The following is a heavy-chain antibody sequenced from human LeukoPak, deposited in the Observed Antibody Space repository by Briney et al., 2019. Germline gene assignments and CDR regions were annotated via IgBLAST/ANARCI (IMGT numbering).Heavy chain of an antibody. CDR1: GGSISSYY. CDR3: ARATGTSLRKYFDF. D-gene: IGHD1-1*01. Sequence: SETLSLTCTVSGGSISSYYWSLIRQPPGKGLEWIGYIYNIGSTNYNPSLKSRVTISGDTSKNQFSLRLSSVTAADTAVYYCARATGTSLRKYFDFWGQGTLVTVSS. CDR2: IYNIGST. J-gene: IGHJ4*02. V-gene: IGHV4-59*01.